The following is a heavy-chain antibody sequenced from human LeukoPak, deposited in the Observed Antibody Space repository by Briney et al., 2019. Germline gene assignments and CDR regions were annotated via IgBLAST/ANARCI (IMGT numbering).Heavy chain of an antibody. J-gene: IGHJ4*02. Sequence: PGGSLRLSCAASGFTFSSYSMNWVRQAPGKRLEWVSSISSSSSYIYYADSVRGRFTISRDNAKKSLYLQMNSLRAEDTAVYYCAIYRDGYKILFGYWGQGTLVTVSS. CDR1: GFTFSSYS. V-gene: IGHV3-21*01. D-gene: IGHD5-24*01. CDR3: AIYRDGYKILFGY. CDR2: ISSSSSYI.